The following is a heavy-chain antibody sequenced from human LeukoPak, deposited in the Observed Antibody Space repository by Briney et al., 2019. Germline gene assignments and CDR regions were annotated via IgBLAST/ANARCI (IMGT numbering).Heavy chain of an antibody. Sequence: SETLSLTCTVSGGSISSYYWSWIRQAPGKGLEWIGYIYYSGRTDYNPSLKSRVTISVDTSKNQFSLKLSSVTAADTAVYYCARGKKYSSSFKGLSWFDPWGQGTLVTVSS. J-gene: IGHJ5*02. V-gene: IGHV4-59*12. CDR2: IYYSGRT. D-gene: IGHD6-6*01. CDR1: GGSISSYY. CDR3: ARGKKYSSSFKGLSWFDP.